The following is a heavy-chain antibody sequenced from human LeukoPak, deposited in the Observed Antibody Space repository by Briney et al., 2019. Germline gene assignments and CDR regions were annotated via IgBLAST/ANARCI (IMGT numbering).Heavy chain of an antibody. CDR1: GYSFTSYW. CDR2: IYPGDSDT. Sequence: KTGESLKISCKGSGYSFTSYWIGWVRQMPGKGLEWMGIIYPGDSDTRYSPSFQGQVTISADKSISTAYLQWSSLKASDTAMYYCARRGYEQQGYYYYMDVWGKGTTVTVSS. CDR3: ARRGYEQQGYYYYMDV. V-gene: IGHV5-51*01. J-gene: IGHJ6*03. D-gene: IGHD6-13*01.